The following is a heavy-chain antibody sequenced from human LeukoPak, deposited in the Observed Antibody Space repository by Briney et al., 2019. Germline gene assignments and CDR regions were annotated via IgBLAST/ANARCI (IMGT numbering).Heavy chain of an antibody. J-gene: IGHJ6*03. CDR2: IYSGGST. Sequence: PGGSLRLSCAASGFTVSSNYMSWVRQAPGKGLEWVSVIYSGGSTYYADSVKGRFTISRDNSKNTLYLQMNSLRAEDTTVYYCARAPRIAAAGKDYYYYYYMDVWGKGTTVTVSS. D-gene: IGHD6-13*01. CDR3: ARAPRIAAAGKDYYYYYYMDV. CDR1: GFTVSSNY. V-gene: IGHV3-53*01.